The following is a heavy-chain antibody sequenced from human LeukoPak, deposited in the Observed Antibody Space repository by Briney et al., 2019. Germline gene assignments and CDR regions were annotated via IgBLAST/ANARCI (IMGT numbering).Heavy chain of an antibody. V-gene: IGHV4-34*01. CDR3: ARDRYYYDSSGTRWFDP. Sequence: PSETLSLTCAVYGGSFSGYYWSWIRQPPGKGLEWIGEINHSGSTNYNPSLKSLVTISVDTSKNQFSLKLSSVTAADTAVYYCARDRYYYDSSGTRWFDPWGQGTLVTVSS. CDR2: INHSGST. D-gene: IGHD3-22*01. J-gene: IGHJ5*02. CDR1: GGSFSGYY.